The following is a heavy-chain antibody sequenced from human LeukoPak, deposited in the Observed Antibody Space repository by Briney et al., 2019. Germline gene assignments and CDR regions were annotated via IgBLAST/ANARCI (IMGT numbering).Heavy chain of an antibody. CDR3: ARRGVRGDLDY. D-gene: IGHD3-10*01. V-gene: IGHV4-39*01. CDR1: GGSISSSGYY. CDR2: IYYSGST. Sequence: PSETLSLTCTVSGGSISSSGYYWGWIRQPPGKGLEWIGSIYYSGSTYYNPSLKSRVTISVDTSKNQFSLKLSSVTAADTAVYYCARRGVRGDLDYWGQGTLVTVSS. J-gene: IGHJ4*02.